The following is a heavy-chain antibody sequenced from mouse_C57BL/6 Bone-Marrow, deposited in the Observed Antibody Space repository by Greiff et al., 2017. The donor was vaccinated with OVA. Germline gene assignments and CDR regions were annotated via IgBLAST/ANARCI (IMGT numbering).Heavy chain of an antibody. CDR1: GYTFTSYT. CDR3: ARATVVPNFYY. D-gene: IGHD1-1*01. J-gene: IGHJ2*01. V-gene: IGHV1-4*01. Sequence: QVQLQQSGAELARPGASVKMSCKASGYTFTSYTMHWVKQRPGQGLEWIGYINPSSGYTKYNQKFKDKATLTADKSSSTAYMQLSSLTSEDSAVYYCARATVVPNFYYWGQGTTLTVSS. CDR2: INPSSGYT.